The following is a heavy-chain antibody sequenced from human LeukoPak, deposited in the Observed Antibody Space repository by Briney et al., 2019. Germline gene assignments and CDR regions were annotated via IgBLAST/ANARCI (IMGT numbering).Heavy chain of an antibody. D-gene: IGHD2-2*01. Sequence: GESLKISCKGSGYSITSYWISRVLQMPGKGLEWMGIIYPGDSDTRYGPSFQGQVTISAKKSINTAYLQWSSLKASDTAMYYCARRLSAPEAFDIWGEGTMVTVSS. J-gene: IGHJ3*02. CDR3: ARRLSAPEAFDI. V-gene: IGHV5-51*01. CDR2: IYPGDSDT. CDR1: GYSITSYW.